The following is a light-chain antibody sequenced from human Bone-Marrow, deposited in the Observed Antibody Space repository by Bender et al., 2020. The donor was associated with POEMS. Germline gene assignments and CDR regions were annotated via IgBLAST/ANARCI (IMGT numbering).Light chain of an antibody. V-gene: IGLV1-44*01. CDR2: SSH. CDR1: SSNIGAHA. Sequence: QSVLTQPPLASGTPGQRVTISCSGGSSNIGAHAVNWYQHLPGTAPKLLIYSSHRRPSEVPDRFSGSKSGTSASLAITGLQAEDAADYYCATWDDSQSGVVFGGGTKLTVL. CDR3: ATWDDSQSGVV. J-gene: IGLJ2*01.